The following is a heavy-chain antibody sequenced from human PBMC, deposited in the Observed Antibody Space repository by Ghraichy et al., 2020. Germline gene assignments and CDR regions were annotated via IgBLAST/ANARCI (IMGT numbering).Heavy chain of an antibody. V-gene: IGHV1-8*01. Sequence: ASVKVSCKASGYTFTSYDINWVRQATGQGLEWMGWMNPNSGNTGYAQKFQGRVTMTRNTSISTAYMELSSLRSEDTAVYYCARGRVGLLWFGDRPLIYYYYGMDVWGQGTTVTVSS. J-gene: IGHJ6*02. CDR2: MNPNSGNT. D-gene: IGHD3-10*01. CDR1: GYTFTSYD. CDR3: ARGRVGLLWFGDRPLIYYYYGMDV.